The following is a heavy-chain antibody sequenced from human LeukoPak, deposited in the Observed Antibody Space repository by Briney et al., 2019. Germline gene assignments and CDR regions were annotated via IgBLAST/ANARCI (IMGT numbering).Heavy chain of an antibody. V-gene: IGHV5-51*01. CDR1: GYSSEYTFSDYW. CDR2: IYPSDSDA. CDR3: ARRSWYFNFWSGYSQDYYFDY. Sequence: GESLKISCQGFGYSSEYTFSDYWIAWVRQIPGKGLEWMGIIYPSDSDARCSPSFQGQVTISADKSISTAYLQWTSLKPSDSAMYYCARRSWYFNFWSGYSQDYYFDYWGQGTLVTVSS. J-gene: IGHJ4*02. D-gene: IGHD3-3*01.